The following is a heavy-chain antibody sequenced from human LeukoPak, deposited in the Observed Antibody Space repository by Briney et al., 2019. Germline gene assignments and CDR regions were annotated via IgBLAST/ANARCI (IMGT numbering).Heavy chain of an antibody. CDR3: ASGYCSGGSCLTGGTDAFDI. CDR2: IWYDGSNK. V-gene: IGHV3-33*01. J-gene: IGHJ3*02. CDR1: GFTFSSYG. Sequence: GGSLRLPCAASGFTFSSYGMHWVRQAPGKGLEWVAVIWYDGSNKYYADSVKGRFTISRDNSKNTLYLQMNSLRAEDTAVYYCASGYCSGGSCLTGGTDAFDIWGQGTMVTVSS. D-gene: IGHD2-15*01.